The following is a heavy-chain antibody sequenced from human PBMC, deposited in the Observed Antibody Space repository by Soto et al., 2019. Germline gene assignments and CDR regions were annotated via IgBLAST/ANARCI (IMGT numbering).Heavy chain of an antibody. CDR2: IYWDGDK. D-gene: IGHD2-21*02. Sequence: QITLKESGPTLVKPTQTLTLTCTFSGFSLSTSEVGVGWIRQPPGKALEWLVLIYWDGDKRYNPSLKNRLTITKDASKNQVVLTMTNMAPVDTATYYCAHRFTVVTVGYFDYWGQGTLVTVSS. CDR3: AHRFTVVTVGYFDY. V-gene: IGHV2-5*02. CDR1: GFSLSTSEVG. J-gene: IGHJ4*02.